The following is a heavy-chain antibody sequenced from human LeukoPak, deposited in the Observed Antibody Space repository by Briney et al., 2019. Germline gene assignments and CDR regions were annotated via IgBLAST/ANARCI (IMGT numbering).Heavy chain of an antibody. CDR2: ISSSSSYI. CDR3: ARVVAAAGSF. D-gene: IGHD6-13*01. CDR1: GFTFSIYS. V-gene: IGHV3-21*01. J-gene: IGHJ1*01. Sequence: GGSLRLSCAASGFTFSIYSMNWVRQAPGKGLEWVSSISSSSSYIYYADSVKGRFTISRDNAKNSLYLQMNSLRAEDTAVYYCARVVAAAGSFWGQGTLVTVSS.